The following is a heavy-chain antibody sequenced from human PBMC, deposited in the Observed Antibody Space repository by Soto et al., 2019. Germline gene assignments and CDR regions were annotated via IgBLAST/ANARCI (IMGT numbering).Heavy chain of an antibody. CDR3: AGPYDSSGYLGY. J-gene: IGHJ4*02. CDR2: IYYSGST. D-gene: IGHD3-22*01. Sequence: ETLSLTCTVSGGSISSSSYYWGWIRQPPGKGLEWIGSIYYSGSTYYNPSLKSRVTISVDTSKNQFSLKLSSVTAADTAVYYCAGPYDSSGYLGYWGQGTLVTVSS. V-gene: IGHV4-39*01. CDR1: GGSISSSSYY.